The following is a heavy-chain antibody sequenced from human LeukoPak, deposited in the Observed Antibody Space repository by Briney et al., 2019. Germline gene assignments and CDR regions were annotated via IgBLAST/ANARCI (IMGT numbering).Heavy chain of an antibody. V-gene: IGHV3-33*01. CDR1: GFTFSSYG. Sequence: PGGSLRLSCAASGFTFSSYGMHWVRQAPGKGLEWVAVIWYDGSNKYYADSVKGRFTISRDNSKNTLHLQMNSLRPEDTAVYYRARGIVVVTAIPNYYYYGMDVWGQGTTVTVSS. J-gene: IGHJ6*02. D-gene: IGHD2-21*02. CDR3: ARGIVVVTAIPNYYYYGMDV. CDR2: IWYDGSNK.